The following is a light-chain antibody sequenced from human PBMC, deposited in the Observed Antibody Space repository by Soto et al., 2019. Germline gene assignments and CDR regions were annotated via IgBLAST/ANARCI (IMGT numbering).Light chain of an antibody. J-gene: IGLJ3*02. CDR1: SGHSSYI. CDR3: ETWDSNTHTV. Sequence: QSVLTQSSSASASLGSSVKHTCTLSSGHSSYIIAWHQQQPGKAPRYLMKLEGSGSYNKGSGVPDRFSGSSSGADRYLTISNLQFEDEADYYCETWDSNTHTVFGGGTKLTV. CDR2: LEGSGSY. V-gene: IGLV4-60*02.